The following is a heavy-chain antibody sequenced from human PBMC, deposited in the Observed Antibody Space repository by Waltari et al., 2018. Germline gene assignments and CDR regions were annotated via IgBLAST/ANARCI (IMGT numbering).Heavy chain of an antibody. D-gene: IGHD2-8*02. CDR1: VAPISSSSYY. J-gene: IGHJ5*02. CDR3: ARYPAVVYAKVDP. CDR2: WYYNGTT. V-gene: IGHV4-39*01. Sequence: QLQLQESGPGLVKSSETLSLTCPVSVAPISSSSYYWGWIRQSPGKGLEGSGSWYYNGTTYYHPSLKGRVTISVDTSKKQFFLKLSSVTASDTAMYYCARYPAVVYAKVDPWGQGTLVIVSS.